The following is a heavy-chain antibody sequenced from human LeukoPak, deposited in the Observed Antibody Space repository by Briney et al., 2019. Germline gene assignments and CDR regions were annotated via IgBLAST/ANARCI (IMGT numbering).Heavy chain of an antibody. Sequence: SETLSLTCNVSGGSITSHSWNWIRQSPGKGLEWIGYSYYSGTTNYSPSLKSRVTISLDTSKNQISLKLTSVTAADTAVYYCARLRHYYDSSGYYRYFDYWGQGTLVTVSS. D-gene: IGHD3-22*01. CDR3: ARLRHYYDSSGYYRYFDY. V-gene: IGHV4-59*11. CDR2: SYYSGTT. CDR1: GGSITSHS. J-gene: IGHJ4*02.